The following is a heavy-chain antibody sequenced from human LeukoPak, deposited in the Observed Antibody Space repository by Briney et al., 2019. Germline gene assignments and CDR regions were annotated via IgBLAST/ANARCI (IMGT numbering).Heavy chain of an antibody. Sequence: GGSLRLSCAASGFTFSTYTMDWVRQAPGKGLEWVSSISSSTNYIYYADSVKGRFTISRDNAKNSLYLQMNSLRAEDTAVYYCARGSWAPIDYWGQGTLVTVSS. CDR1: GFTFSTYT. V-gene: IGHV3-21*01. CDR3: ARGSWAPIDY. CDR2: ISSSTNYI. D-gene: IGHD1-26*01. J-gene: IGHJ4*02.